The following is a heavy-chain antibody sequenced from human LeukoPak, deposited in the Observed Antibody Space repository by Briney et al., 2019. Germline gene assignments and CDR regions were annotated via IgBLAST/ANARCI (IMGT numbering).Heavy chain of an antibody. CDR3: ARGLLNSGLHPFDY. V-gene: IGHV4-59*01. CDR1: GGSISSYY. D-gene: IGHD5-12*01. CDR2: IYYSGST. J-gene: IGHJ4*02. Sequence: PSETLSLTCTVSGGSISSYYWSWIRQPPGKGLEWIGYIYYSGSTNYNPSLKSRVTISVDTSKNQFSLKLSSVIAADTAVYYCARGLLNSGLHPFDYWGQGTLVTVSS.